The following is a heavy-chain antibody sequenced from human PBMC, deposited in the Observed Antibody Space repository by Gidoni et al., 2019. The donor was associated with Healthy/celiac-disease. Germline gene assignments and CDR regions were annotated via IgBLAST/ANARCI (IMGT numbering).Heavy chain of an antibody. D-gene: IGHD1-7*01. Sequence: QVQLVESGGGVVQPGSSLRLSCAASGFTFSSYAMHWVRQAPGKGLEWVAVISYDGSNKYYADSVKGRFTISRDNSKNTLYLQMNSLRAEDTAVYYCAKDLARELLYGGHYGMDVWGQGTTVTVAS. J-gene: IGHJ6*02. CDR1: GFTFSSYA. CDR3: AKDLARELLYGGHYGMDV. V-gene: IGHV3-30*18. CDR2: ISYDGSNK.